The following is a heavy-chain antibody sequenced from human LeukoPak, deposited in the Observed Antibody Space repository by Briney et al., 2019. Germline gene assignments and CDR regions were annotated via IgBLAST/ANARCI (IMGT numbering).Heavy chain of an antibody. CDR2: ITGNGGNR. Sequence: GGSLRLSCAASGFTFSTYAMSWVRQAPGKGLEWVAGITGNGGNRYYADAVKGRFTIPRDNSRSTVYLQMNSLRAEDTALYYCAKDKSSSSSGWYLSDYWGQGTLVTVSS. CDR1: GFTFSTYA. V-gene: IGHV3-23*01. D-gene: IGHD6-19*01. CDR3: AKDKSSSSSGWYLSDY. J-gene: IGHJ4*02.